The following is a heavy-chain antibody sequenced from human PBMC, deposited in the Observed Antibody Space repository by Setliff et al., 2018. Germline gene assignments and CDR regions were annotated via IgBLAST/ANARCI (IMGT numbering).Heavy chain of an antibody. D-gene: IGHD5-12*01. CDR1: GYTFTSYA. CDR2: INPSGGAT. V-gene: IGHV1-3*01. Sequence: ASVKVSCKASGYTFTSYAMHWVRQAPGQRLEWMGWINPSGGATSYAHKFQDRVDMTRDTSTSTAYMELRSLRSDDTAIYYCARNIVPLNWGQGTLVTVSS. J-gene: IGHJ4*02. CDR3: ARNIVPLN.